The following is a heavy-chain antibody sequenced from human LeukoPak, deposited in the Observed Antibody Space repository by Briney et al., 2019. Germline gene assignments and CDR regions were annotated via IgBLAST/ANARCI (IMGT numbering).Heavy chain of an antibody. V-gene: IGHV4-4*07. CDR3: ARQDILTGFDAFDI. J-gene: IGHJ3*02. CDR1: YGSINDHY. CDR2: IYSSGST. Sequence: ASETLSLTCTVSYGSINDHYWSWIRQPAGKGLEWIGRIYSSGSTNYNPSLKSRVTMSVDTSKNQFSLRVNFVTAADTAVYYCARQDILTGFDAFDIWGQGTMVTVSS. D-gene: IGHD3-9*01.